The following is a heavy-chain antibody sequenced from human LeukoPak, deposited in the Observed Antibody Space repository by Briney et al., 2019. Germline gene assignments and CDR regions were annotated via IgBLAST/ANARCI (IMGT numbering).Heavy chain of an antibody. D-gene: IGHD4-17*01. CDR2: VFHTGTA. Sequence: PSETLSLTCSVSGASISRSTYYWGWLRQPPGKGLEWIGSVFHTGTAYYNPSLRSQVTISVDTSKNQFSLKLSFVTAADTAVYYCTKNDVGDYGTWGQGTLVIVSS. CDR3: TKNDVGDYGT. V-gene: IGHV4-39*01. J-gene: IGHJ5*02. CDR1: GASISRSTYY.